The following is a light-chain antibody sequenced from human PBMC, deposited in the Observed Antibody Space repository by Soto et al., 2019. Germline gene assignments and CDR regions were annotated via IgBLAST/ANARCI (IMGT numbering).Light chain of an antibody. CDR1: QSLLQNDGKTY. CDR2: EVS. V-gene: IGKV2D-29*01. CDR3: MQSIQLPLP. Sequence: DIVMTQTPLSLSVTPGQPASISCTSSQSLLQNDGKTYLYWYLQKPGHPPQLLIYEVSKRFSGVPDRVSGSGSGTDFTLKISRVEAEDVGVYYCMQSIQLPLPFGGGTKVEIK. J-gene: IGKJ4*01.